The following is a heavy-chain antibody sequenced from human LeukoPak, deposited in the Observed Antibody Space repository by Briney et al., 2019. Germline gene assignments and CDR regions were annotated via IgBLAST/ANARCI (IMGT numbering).Heavy chain of an antibody. CDR3: ARSEINDYIKY. D-gene: IGHD3-16*01. V-gene: IGHV4-34*01. CDR1: GGSFSGYY. CDR2: INHSGST. J-gene: IGHJ4*02. Sequence: SETLSLTCAVYGGSFSGYYWSWIRQPPGKGLEWIGEINHSGSTNYNPSLKSRVTMSVDTSKNQFSLKLSSVTAADTAVYYCARSEINDYIKYWGQGILVTVSS.